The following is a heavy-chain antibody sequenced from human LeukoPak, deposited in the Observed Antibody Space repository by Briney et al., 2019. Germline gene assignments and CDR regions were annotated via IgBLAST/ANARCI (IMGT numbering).Heavy chain of an antibody. V-gene: IGHV3-7*01. Sequence: GGSLRLSCAASGFTFSRYWMSWVRQAPGKGLEWVANINQDGSETYYVDSVEGRFTISRDNAKNTLYLQMNSLRAEDTAVYYCTREVSGSLYFDYWGQGTLVTVSS. CDR3: TREVSGSLYFDY. CDR1: GFTFSRYW. CDR2: INQDGSET. D-gene: IGHD1-26*01. J-gene: IGHJ4*02.